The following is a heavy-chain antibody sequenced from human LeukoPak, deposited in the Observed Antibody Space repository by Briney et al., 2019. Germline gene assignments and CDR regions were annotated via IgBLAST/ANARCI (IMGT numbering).Heavy chain of an antibody. CDR3: AREGIIGYSSSWYRTQIPYYFDY. CDR2: IYTSGST. V-gene: IGHV4-4*07. D-gene: IGHD6-13*01. Sequence: SETLSLTCTVSGGSISSYYWSWIRQPAGKGLEWIGRIYTSGSTNYNPSLKSRVTISVDTSKNQFSLKLSSVTAADTAVYYCAREGIIGYSSSWYRTQIPYYFDYWGQGTLVTVSS. CDR1: GGSISSYY. J-gene: IGHJ4*02.